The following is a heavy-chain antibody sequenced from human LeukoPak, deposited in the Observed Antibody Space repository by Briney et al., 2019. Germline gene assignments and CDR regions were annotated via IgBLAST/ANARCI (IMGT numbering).Heavy chain of an antibody. CDR1: GYTFSSYA. J-gene: IGHJ3*02. CDR2: INAANGNT. V-gene: IGHV1-3*01. D-gene: IGHD4-17*01. Sequence: GASVKVSCNASGYTFSSYAILWVLQAPGQSLEWMVWINAANGNTKYSPKFQGRVTITRDTSASTAYMELSSLRSEDTAVYYCAREDYDDAFDIWGQGTMVTVSS. CDR3: AREDYDDAFDI.